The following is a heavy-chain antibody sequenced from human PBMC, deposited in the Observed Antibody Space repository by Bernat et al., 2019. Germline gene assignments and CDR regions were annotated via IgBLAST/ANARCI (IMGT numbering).Heavy chain of an antibody. CDR2: IDTDGSRT. J-gene: IGHJ4*02. CDR1: GFTFSNYW. Sequence: EVQVVESGGGLVQPGGSLRLSCAASGFTFSNYWMHWVRQAPGKGLVWVSRIDTDGSRTNYADSVKGRFTISRDNSKNTLYLQMNSLSAEDTAVYYCVREWGSCYGSGTYSYYFDYWGQGTLVTVSS. D-gene: IGHD3-10*01. CDR3: VREWGSCYGSGTYSYYFDY. V-gene: IGHV3-74*01.